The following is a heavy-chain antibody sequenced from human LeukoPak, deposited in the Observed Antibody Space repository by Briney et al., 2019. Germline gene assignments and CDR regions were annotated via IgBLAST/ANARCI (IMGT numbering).Heavy chain of an antibody. CDR2: IHHSGST. J-gene: IGHJ5*02. D-gene: IGHD3-10*01. CDR3: ARTPTPVLLWFGETKGNWFDP. Sequence: SETLSLTCAVEGGSFSGYYWSWIRQPPGKGLEWIGEIHHSGSTNYNPSLKSRVSRSVDTSKDQFSLKLSSVTAADTAVYYCARTPTPVLLWFGETKGNWFDPWGQGTLVTVSS. CDR1: GGSFSGYY. V-gene: IGHV4-34*01.